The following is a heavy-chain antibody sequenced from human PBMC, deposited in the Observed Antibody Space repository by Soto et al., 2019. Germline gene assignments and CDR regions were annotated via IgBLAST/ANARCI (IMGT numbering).Heavy chain of an antibody. Sequence: GGSLRLSCAASGLTVSDKYMNLVLQAPGKGLEWVSVIYTSGTTYYADSVKGRFTISRDNFKNTLYLQMNSLRAEDTAMYYCARDGFGRYDDSGSEAFDIWGQGTMVTVSS. CDR3: ARDGFGRYDDSGSEAFDI. D-gene: IGHD3-10*01. J-gene: IGHJ3*02. CDR1: GLTVSDKY. V-gene: IGHV3-53*01. CDR2: IYTSGTT.